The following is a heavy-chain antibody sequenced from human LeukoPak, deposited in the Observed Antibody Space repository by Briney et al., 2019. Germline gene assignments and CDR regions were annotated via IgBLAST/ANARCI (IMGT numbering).Heavy chain of an antibody. Sequence: ASVKVSCKASGYTFTGYYMHWVRQAPGQGLEWMGWINPNSGGTNYAQKFQGRVTMTRDTSISTAYMELSRLRSDDTAVYYCARDADLYYYGSGNYFDYWGQGTLVTVSS. J-gene: IGHJ4*02. CDR3: ARDADLYYYGSGNYFDY. CDR2: INPNSGGT. CDR1: GYTFTGYY. V-gene: IGHV1-2*02. D-gene: IGHD3-10*01.